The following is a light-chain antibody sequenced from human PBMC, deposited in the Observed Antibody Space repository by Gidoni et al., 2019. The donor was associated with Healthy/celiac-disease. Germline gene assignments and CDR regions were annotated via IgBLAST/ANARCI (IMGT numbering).Light chain of an antibody. CDR3: QSADSSGTYEV. Sequence: SSALTQPPSVSVSPGQTARITCSGDALPKQYAHWYQQKPGQAPVLVIYKDSERPSGIPERFSGSSSGTTVTLTISGVQAEDEADYYWQSADSSGTYEVFGGGTKLTVL. CDR1: ALPKQY. J-gene: IGLJ3*02. V-gene: IGLV3-25*02. CDR2: KDS.